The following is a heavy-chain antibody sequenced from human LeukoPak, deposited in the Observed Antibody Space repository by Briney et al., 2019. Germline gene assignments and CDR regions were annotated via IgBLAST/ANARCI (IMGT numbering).Heavy chain of an antibody. CDR3: ARGGGLDV. Sequence: GGSLRLSCAASGFAFSSYWMNWARQAPGKGLEWVASINHNGNVNYYVDSVKGRFTISRDNAKNSLYLQMSILRAEDTAVYFCARGGGLDVWGQGATVTVSS. CDR2: INHNGNVN. J-gene: IGHJ6*02. V-gene: IGHV3-7*03. CDR1: GFAFSSYW. D-gene: IGHD3-16*01.